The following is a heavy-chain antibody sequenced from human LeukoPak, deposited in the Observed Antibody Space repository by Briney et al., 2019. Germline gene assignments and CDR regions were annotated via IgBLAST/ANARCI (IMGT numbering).Heavy chain of an antibody. D-gene: IGHD2-15*01. J-gene: IGHJ4*02. CDR2: IYSGGNT. V-gene: IGHV3-53*01. CDR3: ARRAGEYSHPYDY. CDR1: GFTVSSNS. Sequence: PGGSLRLPCTVSGFTVSSNSWSWVRQAPGKGLEWVPFIYSGGNTHYSDSVKGRFTLSRDNSKNTLYLQMNSLRAEDTAIYYCARRAGEYSHPYDYWGQGTLVTVSS.